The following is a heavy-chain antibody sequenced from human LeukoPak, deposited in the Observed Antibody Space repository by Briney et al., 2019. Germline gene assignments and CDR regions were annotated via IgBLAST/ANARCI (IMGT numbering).Heavy chain of an antibody. CDR3: AKGGTGRYFDY. CDR1: GFTFSSYA. Sequence: GGSLRLSCAASGFTFSSYAMNWVRQAPGEGLEWVSGISGSGGSTYYADSVKGRFTISRDNSKNTLYLQMSSLRAEDTAVYYCAKGGTGRYFDYWGQGTLVTVSS. J-gene: IGHJ4*02. CDR2: ISGSGGST. V-gene: IGHV3-23*01. D-gene: IGHD3-10*01.